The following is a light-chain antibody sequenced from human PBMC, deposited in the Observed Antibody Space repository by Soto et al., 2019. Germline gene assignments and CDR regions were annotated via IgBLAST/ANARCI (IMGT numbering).Light chain of an antibody. V-gene: IGLV1-44*01. Sequence: QSALTQPASVSGSPGQRVTISCSGSSSNIGRNVVNWYQQFPGTAPKVLIYNNGQRPSGVSDRFSGSKSGTSASLAISGLQSEDEADYYCTAWDDSLNGRVFGGGTKVTVL. CDR2: NNG. CDR1: SSNIGRNV. J-gene: IGLJ3*02. CDR3: TAWDDSLNGRV.